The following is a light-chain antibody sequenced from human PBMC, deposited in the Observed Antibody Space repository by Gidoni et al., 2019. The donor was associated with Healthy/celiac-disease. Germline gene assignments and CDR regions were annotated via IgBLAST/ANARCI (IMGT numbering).Light chain of an antibody. CDR2: DAS. CDR3: QQRSNWPTT. V-gene: IGKV3-11*01. J-gene: IGKJ2*01. Sequence: IVLTQSPATLSLSPGERATLACRASQSVSSYLDWYQQKPGQAPRLLIYDASNRATGIPARFSASGSGTDFTLTISSLVPEDFAVYYCQQRSNWPTTFGQGTKLEIK. CDR1: QSVSSY.